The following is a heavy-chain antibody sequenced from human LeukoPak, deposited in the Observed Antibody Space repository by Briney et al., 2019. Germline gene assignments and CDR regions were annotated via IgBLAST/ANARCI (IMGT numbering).Heavy chain of an antibody. J-gene: IGHJ3*02. CDR1: DDSFSSHY. V-gene: IGHV4-59*11. Sequence: SETLSLTCAVSDDSFSSHYWTWIRQPPGKGLEWIGYISYIGRTNYNPSLKSRVTISIDTSKNQFSLKLTSVTAADTAVYYCARDLVTVTKGFVIWGQGTMVSVSS. CDR2: ISYIGRT. D-gene: IGHD4-17*01. CDR3: ARDLVTVTKGFVI.